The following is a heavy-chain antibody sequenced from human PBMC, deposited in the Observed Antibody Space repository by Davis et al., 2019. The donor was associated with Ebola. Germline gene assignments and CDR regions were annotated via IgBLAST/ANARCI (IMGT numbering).Heavy chain of an antibody. J-gene: IGHJ4*02. V-gene: IGHV4-59*01. Sequence: SETLSLTCTVSGGSISRYYWSWIRQPPGKGLEWIGYIYYSGSTNYNPSLKSRVTRSVDTSKNQFSLKLSSVTAADTAVYYCARQGIAVAFDYWGQGTLVTVSS. CDR3: ARQGIAVAFDY. CDR2: IYYSGST. CDR1: GGSISRYY. D-gene: IGHD6-19*01.